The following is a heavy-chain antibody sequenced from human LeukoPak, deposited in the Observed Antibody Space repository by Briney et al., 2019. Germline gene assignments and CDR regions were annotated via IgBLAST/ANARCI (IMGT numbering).Heavy chain of an antibody. CDR1: GFTFSAYG. J-gene: IGHJ6*03. Sequence: QPGRSLRLSCAASGFTFSAYGMHWVRQAPGKGLVWVSRINSDGSSTSYADSVKGRFTISRDNAKNTLYLQMNSLRAEDTAVYYCARVSSGSYFGYYYYYMDVWGKGTTVTVSS. D-gene: IGHD1-26*01. CDR3: ARVSSGSYFGYYYYYMDV. CDR2: INSDGSST. V-gene: IGHV3-74*01.